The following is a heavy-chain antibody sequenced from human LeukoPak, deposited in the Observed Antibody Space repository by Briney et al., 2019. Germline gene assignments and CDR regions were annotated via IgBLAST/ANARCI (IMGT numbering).Heavy chain of an antibody. CDR2: IYHSGST. V-gene: IGHV4-4*02. Sequence: SETLSLTCAVSGGSISSSNWWSWVRQPPGNWLEWIGEIYHSGSTNYNPSLKSRVTISVDKSKNQFSLKLSSVTAADTAVYYCARSHYGSGSQIDYWGQGTLVTVSS. J-gene: IGHJ4*02. D-gene: IGHD3-10*01. CDR1: GGSISSSNW. CDR3: ARSHYGSGSQIDY.